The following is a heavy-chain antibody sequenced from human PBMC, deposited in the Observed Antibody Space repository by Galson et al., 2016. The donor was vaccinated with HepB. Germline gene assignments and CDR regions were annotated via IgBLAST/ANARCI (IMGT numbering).Heavy chain of an antibody. J-gene: IGHJ3*02. CDR2: IIPLFGAT. V-gene: IGHV1-69*06. CDR1: GGTFSNFA. Sequence: SVKVSCKASGGTFSNFAISWLRQAPGQGLEWMGGIIPLFGATNYAQKFQGRVTITADKSTTTVYMDLSSLRSEDTAVYYCARVWVAYAPGDGAFDIWGQGTVVTVSS. CDR3: ARVWVAYAPGDGAFDI. D-gene: IGHD2-8*02.